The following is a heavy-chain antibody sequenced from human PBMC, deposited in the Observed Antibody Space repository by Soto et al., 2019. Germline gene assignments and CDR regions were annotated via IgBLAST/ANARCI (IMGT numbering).Heavy chain of an antibody. V-gene: IGHV3-21*01. J-gene: IGHJ4*02. CDR1: GFTFSIYS. Sequence: GVSLRPSSSPSGFTFSIYSMNWVRQAPGKGLEWVSSISSSSSYIYYADSVKGRFTISRDNAKNSLYLQMNSLRAEDTAVYYCAREATFPIVVVVAASGFDYWGQGT. CDR3: AREATFPIVVVVAASGFDY. CDR2: ISSSSSYI. D-gene: IGHD2-15*01.